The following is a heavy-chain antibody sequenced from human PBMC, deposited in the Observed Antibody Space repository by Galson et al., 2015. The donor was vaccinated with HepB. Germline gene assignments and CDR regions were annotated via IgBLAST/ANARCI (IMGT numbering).Heavy chain of an antibody. V-gene: IGHV3-48*03. D-gene: IGHD6-19*01. CDR2: ISSSGSNI. J-gene: IGHJ6*02. Sequence: SLRLSCAASGFTFSSYEMNWVRQAPGKGLEWVSYISSSGSNIYNADSVKGRFTISRDNARNSLYLQMNSLRAEDTAVYYCARVKSEQWLGSYYYYGMDVWGQGTTVTVSS. CDR3: ARVKSEQWLGSYYYYGMDV. CDR1: GFTFSSYE.